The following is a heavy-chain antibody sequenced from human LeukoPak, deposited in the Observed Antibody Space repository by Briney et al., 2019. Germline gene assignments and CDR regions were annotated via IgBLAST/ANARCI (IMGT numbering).Heavy chain of an antibody. V-gene: IGHV1-69*13. J-gene: IGHJ4*02. CDR2: IIPIFGTA. Sequence: ASMKVSCKASGGTFSSYAISWVRQAPGQGLEWMGGIIPIFGTANYAQKFQGRVTITADESTSTAYMELSSLRSEDTAVYYCARAYSSGWYREFDYWGQGTLVTVSS. D-gene: IGHD6-19*01. CDR1: GGTFSSYA. CDR3: ARAYSSGWYREFDY.